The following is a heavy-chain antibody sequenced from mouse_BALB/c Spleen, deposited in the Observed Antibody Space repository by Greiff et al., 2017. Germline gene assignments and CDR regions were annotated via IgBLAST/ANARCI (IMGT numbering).Heavy chain of an antibody. CDR1: GYTFTSYY. CDR2: INPSNGGT. J-gene: IGHJ4*01. CDR3: TRSRYGAMDY. Sequence: QVQLQQSGAELVKPGASVTLSCTASGYTFTSYYMYWVKQRPGQGLEWIGEINPSNGGTNFNEKFKRKATLTVDKSSSTAYKQLSSLTSEESAVYYCTRSRYGAMDYWGQGTSVTVSS. D-gene: IGHD2-12*01. V-gene: IGHV1S81*02.